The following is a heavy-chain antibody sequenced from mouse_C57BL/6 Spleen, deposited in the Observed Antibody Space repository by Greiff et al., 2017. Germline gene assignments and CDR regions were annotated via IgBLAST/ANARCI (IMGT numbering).Heavy chain of an antibody. CDR1: GYTFTDYN. Sequence: EVKLMESGPELVKPGASVKMSCKASGYTFTDYNMHWVKQSHGKSLEWIGYINPNNGGTSYNQKFKGKATLTVNKSSSTAYMELRSLTSEDSAVYYCARSLISYGSSQPLDYWGQGTTLTVSS. V-gene: IGHV1-22*01. J-gene: IGHJ2*01. CDR3: ARSLISYGSSQPLDY. CDR2: INPNNGGT. D-gene: IGHD1-1*01.